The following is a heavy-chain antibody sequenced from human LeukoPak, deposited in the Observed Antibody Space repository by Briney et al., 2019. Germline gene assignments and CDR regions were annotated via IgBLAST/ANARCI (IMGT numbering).Heavy chain of an antibody. D-gene: IGHD4-17*01. CDR1: GFTFDDYG. J-gene: IGHJ2*01. V-gene: IGHV3-20*04. Sequence: GGSLSLSCAASGFTFDDYGMSWVRPAPGKGLEWVSGINWNGGSTGYADSVKGRFTISRDNAKNALYLQMNSLRAEDTALYYCARGGDYGDYGNWYFDLWGRGTLVTVSS. CDR3: ARGGDYGDYGNWYFDL. CDR2: INWNGGST.